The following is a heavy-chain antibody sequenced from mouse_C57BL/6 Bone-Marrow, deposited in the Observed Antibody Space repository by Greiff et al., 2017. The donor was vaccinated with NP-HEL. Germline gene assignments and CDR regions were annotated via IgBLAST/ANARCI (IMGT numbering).Heavy chain of an antibody. Sequence: QVQLKQPGAELVMPGALVKLSCKASGYTFTSYWMHWVKQRPGQGLEWIGEIDPSDSYTNYNQKFKGKSTLTVDKSSSTAYMQLSSLTSEDSAVYYCARSNYGSYYYAMDYWGQGTSVTVSS. CDR2: IDPSDSYT. D-gene: IGHD1-1*01. J-gene: IGHJ4*01. CDR1: GYTFTSYW. CDR3: ARSNYGSYYYAMDY. V-gene: IGHV1-69*01.